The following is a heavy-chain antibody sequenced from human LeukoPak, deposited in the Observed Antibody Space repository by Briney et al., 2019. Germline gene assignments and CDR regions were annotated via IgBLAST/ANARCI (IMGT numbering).Heavy chain of an antibody. J-gene: IGHJ6*03. CDR1: GFTFSSYS. CDR2: ISSSSTI. D-gene: IGHD3-3*01. V-gene: IGHV3-48*01. CDR3: ARDPDYYDFPMDV. Sequence: GGSLRLSCAASGFTFSSYSMNWVRQAPGKGLEWVSYISSSSTIYYADSVKGRFTISRDNAKNSLYLQMNSLRAEDTAVYYCARDPDYYDFPMDVWGKGTTVTVSS.